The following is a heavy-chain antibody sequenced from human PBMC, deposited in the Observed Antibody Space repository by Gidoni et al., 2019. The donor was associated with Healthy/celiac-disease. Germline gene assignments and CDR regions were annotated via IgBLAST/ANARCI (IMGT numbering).Heavy chain of an antibody. CDR2: IYHSGST. Sequence: QLQLQESVSGLVKPSQTLSLTCAVSGGSISSGGYSWSWIRQPPGKGLEWIGYIYHSGSTYYNPSLKSRVTISVDRSKNQFSLKLSSVTAADTAVYYCARVNYYDSSGYYYGGWFDYWGQGTLVTVSS. V-gene: IGHV4-30-2*01. CDR3: ARVNYYDSSGYYYGGWFDY. D-gene: IGHD3-22*01. CDR1: GGSISSGGYS. J-gene: IGHJ4*02.